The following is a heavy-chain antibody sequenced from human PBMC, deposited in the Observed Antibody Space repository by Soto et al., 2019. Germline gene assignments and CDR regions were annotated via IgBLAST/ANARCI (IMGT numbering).Heavy chain of an antibody. CDR3: APHLWFGELYY. CDR2: ISGSGGST. Sequence: EVQLLESGGGLVQPGGSLRLSCAASGFTFSSYAMSWVREAPGKGLEWVSAISGSGGSTYYADSVKGRFTISRDNSKNTLYLQMNSLRAEDTAVYYCAPHLWFGELYYWGQGTLVTVSS. CDR1: GFTFSSYA. D-gene: IGHD3-10*01. V-gene: IGHV3-23*01. J-gene: IGHJ4*02.